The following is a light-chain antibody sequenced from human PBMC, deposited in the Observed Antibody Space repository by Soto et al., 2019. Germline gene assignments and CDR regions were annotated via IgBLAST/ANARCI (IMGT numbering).Light chain of an antibody. CDR2: EVS. Sequence: QSVLTQPASVSGSPGQSITISCTGNSSDVGSYNYVSWYQQHPGKAPKLMIYEVSNRPSGVSSRFSGSKSGNTASLTISGLQAEDEADYYCSSYTSSSTLFGTGTQLTVL. V-gene: IGLV2-14*01. CDR1: SSDVGSYNY. J-gene: IGLJ1*01. CDR3: SSYTSSSTL.